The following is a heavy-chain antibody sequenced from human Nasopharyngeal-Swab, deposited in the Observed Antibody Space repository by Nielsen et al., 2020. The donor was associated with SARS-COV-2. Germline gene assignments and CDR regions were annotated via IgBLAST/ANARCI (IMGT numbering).Heavy chain of an antibody. CDR2: ISGSGGST. Sequence: GESLKISCAASGFTFSSYAMSWVRQAPGKGLEWVSAISGSGGSTYYADSVKGRFTISRDNSKNTLYLQTNSLRAEDTAVYYCAKENYIAAAGFDYWGQGTLVTVSS. V-gene: IGHV3-23*01. D-gene: IGHD6-13*01. J-gene: IGHJ4*02. CDR1: GFTFSSYA. CDR3: AKENYIAAAGFDY.